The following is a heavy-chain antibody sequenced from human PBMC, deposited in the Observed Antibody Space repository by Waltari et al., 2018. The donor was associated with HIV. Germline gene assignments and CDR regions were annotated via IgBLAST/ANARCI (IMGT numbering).Heavy chain of an antibody. J-gene: IGHJ4*02. D-gene: IGHD6-19*01. Sequence: EVQLLESGGGLVQPGGSLRLSCAASGFTFSSYAMSWVRQAPGKGLGWGSNISGSGGNTNYADSVKGRFTISRDNSKNTLYLQMNSLRAEDTAVYYCAKGQYSSGWNFDYWGQGTLVTVSS. CDR1: GFTFSSYA. V-gene: IGHV3-23*01. CDR3: AKGQYSSGWNFDY. CDR2: ISGSGGNT.